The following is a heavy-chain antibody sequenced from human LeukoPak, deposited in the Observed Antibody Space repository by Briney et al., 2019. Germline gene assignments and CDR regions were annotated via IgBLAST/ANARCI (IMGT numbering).Heavy chain of an antibody. V-gene: IGHV3-33*01. CDR3: ARDPRSRHYYDSSGYLGY. J-gene: IGHJ4*02. Sequence: PGGSLRLSCAASGFTFSSYGMHWVRQAPGKGLEWVAVIWYDGSNKYYADSVKGRFTISRDNSKNTLYLQMNSLRAEDTAVYYCARDPRSRHYYDSSGYLGYWGQGTLVTVSS. D-gene: IGHD3-22*01. CDR1: GFTFSSYG. CDR2: IWYDGSNK.